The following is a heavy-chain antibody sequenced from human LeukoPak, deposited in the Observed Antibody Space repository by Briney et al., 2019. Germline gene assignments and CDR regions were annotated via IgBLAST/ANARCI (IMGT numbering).Heavy chain of an antibody. J-gene: IGHJ4*02. CDR2: ITNDGTST. Sequence: GGSLRLSCTASGFTFSTYWMHWVRQVPGKGLVWVSRITNDGTSTSYGGSVKGRFTISRDNAKNTLYLQMNSLRAEDTAVYYCARSIISADYYFDYWGREPWSPSP. V-gene: IGHV3-74*01. CDR1: GFTFSTYW. CDR3: ARSIISADYYFDY. D-gene: IGHD6-6*01.